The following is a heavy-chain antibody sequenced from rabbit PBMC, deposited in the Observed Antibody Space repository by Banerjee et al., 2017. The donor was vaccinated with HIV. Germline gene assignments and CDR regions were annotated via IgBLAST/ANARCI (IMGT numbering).Heavy chain of an antibody. CDR1: GFSFSSYYY. V-gene: IGHV1S40*01. D-gene: IGHD2-1*01. Sequence: QSLEESGGDLVKPGASLTLTCTASGFSFSSYYYMCWVRQAPGKGLEWIACINTSSGNTVYASWAKGRFTISKTSSTTVTLQMTSLTAADTATYFCARSYPDYGDAMGNLWGQGTLVTVS. J-gene: IGHJ4*01. CDR3: ARSYPDYGDAMGNL. CDR2: INTSSGNT.